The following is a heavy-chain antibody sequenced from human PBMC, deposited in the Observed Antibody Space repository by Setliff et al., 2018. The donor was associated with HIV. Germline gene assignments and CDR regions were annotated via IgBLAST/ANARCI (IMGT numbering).Heavy chain of an antibody. V-gene: IGHV3-11*04. CDR2: ISSSRNTL. J-gene: IGHJ4*02. CDR3: ARYCSGATCPPWF. CDR1: GFIFSDYY. Sequence: GSLRLSCAASGFIFSDYYMSWIRQAPGKGLEWVSDISSSRNTLNYADSVKGRFIISRDNAKNSLYLQMNSLRDEDTAVYYCARYCSGATCPPWFWGQGTLVTVSS. D-gene: IGHD2-15*01.